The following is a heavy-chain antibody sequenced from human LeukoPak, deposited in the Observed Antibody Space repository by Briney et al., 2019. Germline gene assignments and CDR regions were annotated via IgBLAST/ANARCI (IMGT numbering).Heavy chain of an antibody. CDR2: ISSSGNII. J-gene: IGHJ4*02. CDR3: ARDLGIVTGFDY. Sequence: GGSLRLSCAASGFTFSSYEMNWVRQAPGKGLEWVSYISSSGNIIKYADSVKGRFTISRDNTKNSPFLQMNSLRGEDTAVYYCARDLGIVTGFDYWGQGTLVTVSS. D-gene: IGHD2-2*03. CDR1: GFTFSSYE. V-gene: IGHV3-48*03.